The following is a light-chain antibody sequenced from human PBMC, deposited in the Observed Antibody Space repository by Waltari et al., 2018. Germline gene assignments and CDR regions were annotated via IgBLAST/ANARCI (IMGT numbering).Light chain of an antibody. CDR3: QQYGSSLLIT. CDR1: QSVSSRY. Sequence: EIVLTQSPGTLSLSPGERATLSCRASQSVSSRYLAWYQQKPGQAPRLLIYGASSRATGIPDRFSGSGSGTDFTLTISRLAPEDFAVYYCQQYGSSLLITFGQGTRLEIK. CDR2: GAS. J-gene: IGKJ5*01. V-gene: IGKV3-20*01.